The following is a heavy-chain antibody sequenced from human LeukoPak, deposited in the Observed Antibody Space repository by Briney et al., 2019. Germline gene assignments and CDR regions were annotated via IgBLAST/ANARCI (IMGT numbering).Heavy chain of an antibody. J-gene: IGHJ4*02. V-gene: IGHV4-59*08. Sequence: SETLSLTCTISGGSISSYYWSWIRQPPGKGLEWIGYIYYSGSTNYNSSLKSRVTISVDTSKNQFSLKLSSVTAADTAVYYCASRRAGGLNYFFEYWGQGTLVTVSS. CDR3: ASRRAGGLNYFFEY. CDR1: GGSISSYY. D-gene: IGHD2/OR15-2a*01. CDR2: IYYSGST.